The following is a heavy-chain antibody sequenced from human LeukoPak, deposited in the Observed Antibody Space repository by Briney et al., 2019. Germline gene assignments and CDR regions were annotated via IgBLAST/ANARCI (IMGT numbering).Heavy chain of an antibody. CDR2: ISGSGGST. J-gene: IGHJ4*02. CDR1: GFTFSSYA. Sequence: PGGSLRLSCAASGFTFSSYAMSWVRQAPGKGLEWVSAISGSGGSTYYADSVKGRFTISRDNSKNTLYLQVNSLRAEDTAVYYCAKASGTVTTLYYFDYWGQGTLVTVSS. V-gene: IGHV3-23*01. D-gene: IGHD4-17*01. CDR3: AKASGTVTTLYYFDY.